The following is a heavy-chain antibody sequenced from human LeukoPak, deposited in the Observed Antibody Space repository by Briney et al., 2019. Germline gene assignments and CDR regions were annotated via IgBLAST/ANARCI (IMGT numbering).Heavy chain of an antibody. D-gene: IGHD6-19*01. J-gene: IGHJ6*03. CDR1: GFTFSSYE. CDR2: ISSSGSTI. Sequence: GGSLRLSCAASGFTFSSYEMNWVRQAPGKGLEWVSYISSSGSTIYYADSVKGRFTISRDNAKNSLYLQMNSLRAEDTAVYYCARDRSVAGTYYYYYYYMDVWGKGTTVTISS. V-gene: IGHV3-48*03. CDR3: ARDRSVAGTYYYYYYYMDV.